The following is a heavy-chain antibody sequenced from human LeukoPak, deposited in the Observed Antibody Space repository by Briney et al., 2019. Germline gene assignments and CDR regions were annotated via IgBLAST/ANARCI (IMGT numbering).Heavy chain of an antibody. V-gene: IGHV1-69*05. CDR1: GGTFSSYA. Sequence: PVKVSCKASGGTFSSYAIIWVRQAPGQGLEWMGGIIPIFGTANYAQKFQGRVTITTDESTSTAYMELSSLRSEDTAVYYCARLRGPIAAAPMDVWGKGTTVTVSS. CDR2: IIPIFGTA. D-gene: IGHD6-13*01. J-gene: IGHJ6*04. CDR3: ARLRGPIAAAPMDV.